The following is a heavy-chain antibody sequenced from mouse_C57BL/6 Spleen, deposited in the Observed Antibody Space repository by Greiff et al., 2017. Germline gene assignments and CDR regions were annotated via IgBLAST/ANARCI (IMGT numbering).Heavy chain of an antibody. J-gene: IGHJ3*01. Sequence: DVQLVESGGGLVKPGGSLKLSCAASGFTFSDYGMHWVRQAPEKGLEWVAYISSGSSTIYYADTVKGRFTISRDNAKNTLFLQMTSLRSEDTAMYYCAREGRRAWFAYWGQGTLVTVSA. CDR1: GFTFSDYG. CDR3: AREGRRAWFAY. V-gene: IGHV5-17*01. CDR2: ISSGSSTI. D-gene: IGHD3-1*01.